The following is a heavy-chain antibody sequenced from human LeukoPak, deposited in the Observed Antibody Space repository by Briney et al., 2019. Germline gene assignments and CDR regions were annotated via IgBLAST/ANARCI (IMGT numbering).Heavy chain of an antibody. Sequence: ASVKVSWKASGYTFTSYAMNWVRQAPGQGLEWMGWINTNTGNPTYAQGFTGRFVFSLDTSVSTAYLQISSLKYDDTAVYYCARDSVIRDYWGQGTLVTVSS. CDR2: INTNTGNP. CDR3: ARDSVIRDY. D-gene: IGHD5/OR15-5a*01. J-gene: IGHJ4*02. V-gene: IGHV7-4-1*02. CDR1: GYTFTSYA.